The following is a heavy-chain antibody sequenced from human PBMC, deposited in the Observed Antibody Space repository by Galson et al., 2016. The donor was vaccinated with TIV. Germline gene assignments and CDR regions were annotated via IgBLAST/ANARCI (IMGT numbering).Heavy chain of an antibody. J-gene: IGHJ6*02. Sequence: SLRLSCAASGITVSDNYLTWVRQAPGKGLEWVSIIDSDGGTHYANSVRGRFSISRDNCQNTLYLQMNTLRPEDTAVYYCARERRHCGNECYLRYYFGMDVWGQGTTVTVSS. CDR2: IDSDGGT. CDR1: GITVSDNY. V-gene: IGHV3-66*02. CDR3: ARERRHCGNECYLRYYFGMDV. D-gene: IGHD2-21*01.